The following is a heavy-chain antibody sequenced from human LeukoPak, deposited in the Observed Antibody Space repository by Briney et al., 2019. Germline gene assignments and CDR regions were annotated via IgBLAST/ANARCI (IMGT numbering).Heavy chain of an antibody. D-gene: IGHD2-2*01. J-gene: IGHJ5*02. CDR1: GGSFSGYY. V-gene: IGHV4-34*01. Sequence: PSETLSFTCAVYGGSFSGYYWSWIRQPPGKGLEWIGEINHSGSTNYNPSLKSRVTISVDTSKNQFSLKLSSVTAADTAVYYCASNFRGVVPAALYNWFDPWGQGTLVTVSS. CDR2: INHSGST. CDR3: ASNFRGVVPAALYNWFDP.